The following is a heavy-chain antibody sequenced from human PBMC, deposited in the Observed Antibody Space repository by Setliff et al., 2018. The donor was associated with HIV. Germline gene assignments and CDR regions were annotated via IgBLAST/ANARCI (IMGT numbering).Heavy chain of an antibody. D-gene: IGHD6-19*01. CDR1: GYAFTSQF. CDR3: ARDGGPGSGWGDHSYYYSMDV. Sequence: GASVKVSCKASGYAFTSQFMHWVRQAPGQGLEWMGIISPSGDRTTYAQRFRGRVTMTSDTSTGTVYMELSSLRSEDTAVYYCARDGGPGSGWGDHSYYYSMDVWGKGTTVTVSS. CDR2: ISPSGDRT. J-gene: IGHJ6*04. V-gene: IGHV1-46*01.